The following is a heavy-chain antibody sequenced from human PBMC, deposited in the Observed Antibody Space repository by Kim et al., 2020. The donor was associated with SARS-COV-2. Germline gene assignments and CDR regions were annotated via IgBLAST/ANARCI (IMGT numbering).Heavy chain of an antibody. V-gene: IGHV4-4*07. CDR3: ARYREGLAASGNWFDP. Sequence: SETLSLTCTVSGGSISYYYWSWIRQPAGKGLEWIGHVSFTGSTNYNPSLRSRVTMSLDTSNNQFSLKLTSVTAADTAVYYCARYREGLAASGNWFDPWG. D-gene: IGHD6-13*01. CDR1: GGSISYYY. CDR2: VSFTGST. J-gene: IGHJ5*02.